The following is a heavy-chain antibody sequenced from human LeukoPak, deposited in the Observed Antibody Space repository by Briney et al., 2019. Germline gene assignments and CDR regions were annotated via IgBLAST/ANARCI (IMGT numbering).Heavy chain of an antibody. CDR2: INTGGSDM. CDR1: RYTLTDYT. Sequence: RGCPRLSPAPPRYTLTDYTTSGVPPTPRKRLEWVSPINTGGSDMLYADSLKGRFTISRDNAKTSLYLQMNSLRAEDTAVYYCARELVVVPAVYYFDYWGQGTLVTVSS. V-gene: IGHV3-21*01. D-gene: IGHD2-2*01. J-gene: IGHJ4*02. CDR3: ARELVVVPAVYYFDY.